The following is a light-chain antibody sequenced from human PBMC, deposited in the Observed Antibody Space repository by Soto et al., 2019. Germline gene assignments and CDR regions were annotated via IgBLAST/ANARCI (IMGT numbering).Light chain of an antibody. CDR3: QQRSNWPRT. CDR2: DAS. Sequence: SVLTQSPVTLFLSPGERATPSCRATRSVNKFVAWYQQKPGKAPSPLISDASNRATGIPARFSGSGSGTDFTLTISSLEPEDFAVYYCQQRSNWPRTFGQGTKVDIK. J-gene: IGKJ1*01. CDR1: RSVNKF. V-gene: IGKV3-11*01.